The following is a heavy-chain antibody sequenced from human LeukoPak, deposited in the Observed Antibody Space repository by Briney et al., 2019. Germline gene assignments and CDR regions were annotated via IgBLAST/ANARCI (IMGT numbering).Heavy chain of an antibody. V-gene: IGHV4-39*01. CDR3: ARHEAVAEIYYYYGMDV. J-gene: IGHJ6*02. CDR2: IYYSGST. D-gene: IGHD6-19*01. Sequence: PSETLSLTCTVSGGSISSSSYYWGWTRQPPGKGLEWIGSIYYSGSTYYNPSLKSRVTISVDTSKNQFSLKLSSVTAADTAVYYCARHEAVAEIYYYYGMDVWGQGTTVTVSS. CDR1: GGSISSSSYY.